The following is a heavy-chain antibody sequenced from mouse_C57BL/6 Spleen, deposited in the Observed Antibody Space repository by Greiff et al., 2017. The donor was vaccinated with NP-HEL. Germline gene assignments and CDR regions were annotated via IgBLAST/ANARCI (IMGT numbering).Heavy chain of an antibody. V-gene: IGHV1-19*01. J-gene: IGHJ1*03. CDR2: INPYNGGT. Sequence: DVQLQESGPVLVKPGASVKMSCKASGYTFTDYYMNWVKQSHGKSLEWIGVINPYNGGTSYNQKFKGKATLTVDKSSSTAYMELNSLTSEDSAVYYCAKGVGSRYFDVWGTGTTVTVSS. D-gene: IGHD1-1*02. CDR3: AKGVGSRYFDV. CDR1: GYTFTDYY.